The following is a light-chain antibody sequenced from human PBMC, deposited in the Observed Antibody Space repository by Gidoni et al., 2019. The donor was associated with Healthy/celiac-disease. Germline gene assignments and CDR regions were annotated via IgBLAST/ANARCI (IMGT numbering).Light chain of an antibody. V-gene: IGKV1-5*03. J-gene: IGKJ2*01. CDR3: QQYNSYPYT. CDR2: KAS. Sequence: DIQMTQSPSTLSASVGDSVTITCRASQSISSWLAWYQQKPGKAPKLLIYKASSLESGGPSRFSGSGSGTEFTLTISSLQPDDFATYYCQQYNSYPYTFGQGTKLEIK. CDR1: QSISSW.